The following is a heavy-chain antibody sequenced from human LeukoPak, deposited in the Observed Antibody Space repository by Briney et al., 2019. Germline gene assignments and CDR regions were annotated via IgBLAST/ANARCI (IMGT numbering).Heavy chain of an antibody. V-gene: IGHV4-34*01. J-gene: IGHJ5*02. CDR3: AREVHYYGSGTYFFWFDP. Sequence: SETLSLTCAVHGGSFSGYYWSWIRQPPGKGLEWIGEINLGGSRDYNPSLKRRVTISVDTSKNQFSLKLSSVTAADTAIYYCAREVHYYGSGTYFFWFDPWGQGTLVTVSS. CDR2: INLGGSR. D-gene: IGHD3-10*01. CDR1: GGSFSGYY.